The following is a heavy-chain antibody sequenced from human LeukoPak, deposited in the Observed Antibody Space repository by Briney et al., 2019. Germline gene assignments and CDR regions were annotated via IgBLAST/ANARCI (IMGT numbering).Heavy chain of an antibody. J-gene: IGHJ4*02. V-gene: IGHV3-48*03. CDR3: ARESGLGVISPYSDY. Sequence: GGSLRLSCAASGFTFRSSEMIWVRQAPGKGLEWVSYISSSGTKIYYADSVKGRFTISRDNAKNSLYLQMNSLRAEDTAVYYCARESGLGVISPYSDYWGQGTLVTVSS. D-gene: IGHD2-21*01. CDR1: GFTFRSSE. CDR2: ISSSGTKI.